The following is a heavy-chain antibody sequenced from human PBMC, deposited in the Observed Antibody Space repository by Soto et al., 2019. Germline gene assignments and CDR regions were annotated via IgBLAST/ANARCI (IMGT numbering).Heavy chain of an antibody. CDR1: GFTFSSYG. CDR3: AKEGRVLRFLEWLFQIDY. J-gene: IGHJ4*02. CDR2: ISYDGSNK. Sequence: GGSLRLSCAASGFTFSSYGMHWVRQAPGKGLEWVAAISYDGSNKYYADSVKGRFTISRDNSKNTLYLQMNSLRAEDTAVYYCAKEGRVLRFLEWLFQIDYWDQGTLVTVSS. V-gene: IGHV3-30*18. D-gene: IGHD3-3*01.